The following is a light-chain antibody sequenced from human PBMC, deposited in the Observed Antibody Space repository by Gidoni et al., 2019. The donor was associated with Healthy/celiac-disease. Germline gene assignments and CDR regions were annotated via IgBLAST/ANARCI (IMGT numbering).Light chain of an antibody. CDR1: QGIRND. V-gene: IGKV1-17*01. Sequence: IQMTQSPSSLSASVGDRVTITWRASQGIRNDLGWDQQKPGKAPKRLIDAASSLQSGVPSRFSGSGSGTEFTLTIGSLQPEDSATYYCLQHNSYPWTFGGGTKVEIK. J-gene: IGKJ4*01. CDR2: AAS. CDR3: LQHNSYPWT.